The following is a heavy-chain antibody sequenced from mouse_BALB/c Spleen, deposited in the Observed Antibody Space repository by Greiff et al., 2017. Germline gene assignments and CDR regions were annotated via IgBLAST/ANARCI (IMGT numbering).Heavy chain of an antibody. CDR2: IDPENGNT. Sequence: EVQLQQSGAELVRPGALVKLSCKASGFNIKDYYMHWVKQRPEQGLDWIGWIDPENGNTIYDPKFQGKASITADTSSNTAYRQLSSLTSEDTAVYYCARNYGSSHYWYFDVWGAGTTVTVSS. V-gene: IGHV14-1*02. D-gene: IGHD1-1*01. CDR1: GFNIKDYY. CDR3: ARNYGSSHYWYFDV. J-gene: IGHJ1*01.